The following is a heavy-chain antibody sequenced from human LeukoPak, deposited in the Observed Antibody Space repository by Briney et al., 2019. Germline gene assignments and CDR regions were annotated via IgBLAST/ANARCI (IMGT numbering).Heavy chain of an antibody. D-gene: IGHD3-10*01. Sequence: GGSLRLSCAASGFTFSSYAMSWVRQAPGKGLEWVSSISGSGNRTYYADSVKGRFTISRDSSKNTLFLQMNSLRAEDTAVYYCAKEPAGGAADYWGQGTLVTVSS. CDR2: ISGSGNRT. J-gene: IGHJ4*02. V-gene: IGHV3-23*01. CDR1: GFTFSSYA. CDR3: AKEPAGGAADY.